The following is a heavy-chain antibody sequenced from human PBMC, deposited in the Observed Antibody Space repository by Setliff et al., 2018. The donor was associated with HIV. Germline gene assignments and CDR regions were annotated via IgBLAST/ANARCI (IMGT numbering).Heavy chain of an antibody. V-gene: IGHV3-15*01. CDR3: TTGGGGAN. CDR1: GFSVSDDW. D-gene: IGHD3-16*01. CDR2: IKSIISGGTT. J-gene: IGHJ4*02. Sequence: PGGSLRLSCAASGFSVSDDWMSWVRQTPGKRLEWVGRIKSIISGGTTDYAAPVKDRFTISRDDSKNMVYLQMNSLKTEDTAVYYCTTGGGGANWGQGTLVTVPQ.